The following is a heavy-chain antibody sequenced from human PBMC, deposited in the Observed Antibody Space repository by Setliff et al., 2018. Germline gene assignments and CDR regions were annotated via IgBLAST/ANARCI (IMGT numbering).Heavy chain of an antibody. D-gene: IGHD6-6*01. Sequence: ASVKVSCKASGYTFSSYAMNWVRQAPGQGLEWMGWINTNTGNPTYAQGFTGRFVFSLDTSVSTTYLQVSSLKAEDTAVYYCARGEYTSLPSGVYYHMDVWGKGTTVTVS. J-gene: IGHJ6*03. CDR1: GYTFSSYA. CDR3: ARGEYTSLPSGVYYHMDV. CDR2: INTNTGNP. V-gene: IGHV7-4-1*02.